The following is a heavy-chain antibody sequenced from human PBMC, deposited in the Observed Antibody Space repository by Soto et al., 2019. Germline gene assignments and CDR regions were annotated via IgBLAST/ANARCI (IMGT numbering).Heavy chain of an antibody. CDR1: GFTFSDYY. CDR3: ARIISTEGAPDY. CDR2: ISSDRRYI. J-gene: IGHJ4*02. D-gene: IGHD3-10*01. Sequence: GGSLRLSCVASGFTFSDYYMSWIRQAPGKGLEWVSYISSDRRYINQADSVKGRFTISRDNAKKSLYLQMSSLRAEDTAVYYCARIISTEGAPDYWGQGTLVTVSS. V-gene: IGHV3-11*06.